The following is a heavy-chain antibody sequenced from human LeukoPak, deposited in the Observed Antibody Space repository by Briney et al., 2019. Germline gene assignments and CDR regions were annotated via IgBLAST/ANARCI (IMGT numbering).Heavy chain of an antibody. D-gene: IGHD2-15*01. J-gene: IGHJ4*02. V-gene: IGHV4-59*01. CDR2: IYYSGST. CDR3: ARLADPGYLSDY. CDR1: GGSISSYY. Sequence: SETLSLTCTVSGGSISSYYWSWIRQPPGKGLEWIGYIYYSGSTNYNPSLKSRVTISVDTSKNQFSLKLSSVTAADTAVYYCARLADPGYLSDYWGQGTLVTVSS.